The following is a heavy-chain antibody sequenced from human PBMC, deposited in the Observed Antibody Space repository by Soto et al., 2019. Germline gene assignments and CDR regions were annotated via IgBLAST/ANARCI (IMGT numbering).Heavy chain of an antibody. J-gene: IGHJ6*02. D-gene: IGHD6-13*01. CDR3: ARDRGASSWPLGWSYYYYGMDV. V-gene: IGHV3-7*03. CDR1: GFTFSSYW. Sequence: EVQLVESGGGLVQPGGSLRLSCAASGFTFSSYWMSWVRQAPGKGLEWVANIKQDGSEKYYVDSVKGRFTISRDNAKNSLYLQMNSLRAEDTAVYYCARDRGASSWPLGWSYYYYGMDVWGQGTTVTVSS. CDR2: IKQDGSEK.